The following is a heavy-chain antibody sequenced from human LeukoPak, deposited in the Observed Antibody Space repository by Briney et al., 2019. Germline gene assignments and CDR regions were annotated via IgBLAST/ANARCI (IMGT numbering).Heavy chain of an antibody. CDR2: INTDGSST. V-gene: IGHV3-74*01. J-gene: IGHJ6*03. CDR3: AREGYYYYMDV. Sequence: PGGSLRLSCAASGFTFSSYWMHWARQAPGKGLVWVSGINTDGSSTYYADSVKGRFTISRDNAKNTLFLQMNSLRAEDTAVYYCAREGYYYYMDVWGKGTTVTVSS. CDR1: GFTFSSYW.